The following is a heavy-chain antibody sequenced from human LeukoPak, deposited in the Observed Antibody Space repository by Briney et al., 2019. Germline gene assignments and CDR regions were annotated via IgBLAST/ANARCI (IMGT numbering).Heavy chain of an antibody. V-gene: IGHV4-30-2*01. Sequence: SQTLSLTCTVSGGSISSGGYYWSWIRQPPGKGLEWIGYIYHSGSTYYNPFLKSRVTISVDRSKNQFSLKLSSVTAADTAVYYCARDAPVGANYYFDYWGQGTLVTVSS. CDR3: ARDAPVGANYYFDY. CDR2: IYHSGST. D-gene: IGHD1-26*01. J-gene: IGHJ4*02. CDR1: GGSISSGGYY.